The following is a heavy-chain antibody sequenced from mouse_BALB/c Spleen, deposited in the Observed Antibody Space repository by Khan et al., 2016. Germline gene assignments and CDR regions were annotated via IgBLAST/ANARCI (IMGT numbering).Heavy chain of an antibody. J-gene: IGHJ3*01. CDR3: ARDDQDFDAWFAS. Sequence: QVQLKESGPGLVAPSQSLSITCTVSGFSLTNSGIHWVRQPPRKGLDWLGVTWAGGSTDYNSALMSRLSITRDTTQNQVFLKMNSLQTDDTAMYYCARDDQDFDAWFASWGQGTLVTVSA. V-gene: IGHV2-9*02. CDR2: TWAGGST. CDR1: GFSLTNSG.